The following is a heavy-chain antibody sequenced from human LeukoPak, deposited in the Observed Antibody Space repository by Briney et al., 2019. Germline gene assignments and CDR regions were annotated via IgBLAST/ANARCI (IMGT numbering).Heavy chain of an antibody. CDR1: GGTFISYA. CDR3: ARDPAYYYDSSGYLGDDY. V-gene: IGHV1-69*13. D-gene: IGHD3-22*01. CDR2: IIPIFGTA. Sequence: ASVKVSCKASGGTFISYAISWVRQAPGQGLEWMGGIIPIFGTANYAQKFQGRVTITADESTSTAYMELSSLRSEDTAVYYCARDPAYYYDSSGYLGDDYWGQGTLVTVSS. J-gene: IGHJ4*02.